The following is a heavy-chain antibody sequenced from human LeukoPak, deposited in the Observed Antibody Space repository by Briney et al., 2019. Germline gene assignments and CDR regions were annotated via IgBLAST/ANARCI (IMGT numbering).Heavy chain of an antibody. D-gene: IGHD2-15*01. J-gene: IGHJ4*02. CDR3: ARAQRPCSGGSCYPLGGYYFDY. CDR1: GGSFSGYY. V-gene: IGHV4-34*01. Sequence: SETLSLTCAVYGGSFSGYYWSWLRQPPGKGLEWIGEINHSGSTNYNPSLKSRVTISVDTSKNQFSLKLSSVTAADTAVYYCARAQRPCSGGSCYPLGGYYFDYWGQGTLVTVSS. CDR2: INHSGST.